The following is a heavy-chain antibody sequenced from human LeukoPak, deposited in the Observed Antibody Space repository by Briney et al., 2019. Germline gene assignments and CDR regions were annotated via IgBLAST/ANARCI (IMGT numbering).Heavy chain of an antibody. CDR3: AIMHGYYDGSGYWVQ. Sequence: QAGGSLRLSCAASGFTFGSYGMSWVRQAPGRGLEWVSFITPNADRASYADSVEGRFTISRDNPRNTLCMQMNSLRDEDTAIYYCAIMHGYYDGSGYWVQWGQGTLVTVSP. CDR1: GFTFGSYG. J-gene: IGHJ1*01. CDR2: ITPNADRA. V-gene: IGHV3-23*01. D-gene: IGHD3-22*01.